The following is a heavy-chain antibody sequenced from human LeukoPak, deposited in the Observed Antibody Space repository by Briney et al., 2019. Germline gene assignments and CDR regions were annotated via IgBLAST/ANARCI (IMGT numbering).Heavy chain of an antibody. CDR2: FDPEDGET. CDR1: GYTLTELS. V-gene: IGHV1-24*01. Sequence: ASVKVSCKVSGYTLTELSMHWVRQAPGKGLEWMGGFDPEDGETIYAQKFQGRVTMTEDTSTDTAYMELSSLRSEDTAVYYCATKGRFLEWLPAADYYYGMDVWGQGTTVTVSS. CDR3: ATKGRFLEWLPAADYYYGMDV. D-gene: IGHD3-3*01. J-gene: IGHJ6*02.